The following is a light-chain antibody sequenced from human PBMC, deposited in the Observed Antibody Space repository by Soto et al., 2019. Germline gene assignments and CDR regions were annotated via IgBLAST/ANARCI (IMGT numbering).Light chain of an antibody. Sequence: EIVLTQSPGTLSLSPGERATLSCRASQSVSGRYLAWYQQKPGQAPRLLIYGASSRAPGIPDRFSGSWSGTDFPLTISRLEPEDVAVYYCQQYGSSPRTFGQGTKVEIK. J-gene: IGKJ1*01. CDR1: QSVSGRY. CDR2: GAS. V-gene: IGKV3-20*01. CDR3: QQYGSSPRT.